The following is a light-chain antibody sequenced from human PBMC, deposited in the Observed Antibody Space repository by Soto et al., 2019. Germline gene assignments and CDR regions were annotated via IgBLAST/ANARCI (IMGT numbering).Light chain of an antibody. CDR1: QSVSSN. V-gene: IGKV3-15*01. J-gene: IGKJ1*01. CDR3: QQYSNWPTT. CDR2: GAS. Sequence: EIVMTQSPATLSVSPGERATLSCRASQSVSSNLAWYQQKPGQAPRLLIFGASTRATGIPARFSGSGSGTEFPLTISSLQSEDFAVYYCQQYSNWPTTFGQGTKVDIK.